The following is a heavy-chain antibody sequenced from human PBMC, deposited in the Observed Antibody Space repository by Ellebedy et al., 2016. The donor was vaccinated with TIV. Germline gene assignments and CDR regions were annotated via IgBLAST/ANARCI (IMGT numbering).Heavy chain of an antibody. CDR1: GGSVTNYF. J-gene: IGHJ4*02. V-gene: IGHV4-59*02. D-gene: IGHD2-8*02. CDR3: ARERGTGAPIAGFDY. Sequence: MPSETLSLTCTVSGGSVTNYFWNRIRQPPGKGLEWIGYLRYSGSTTYNPSLKSRVTISVDTSKNQFSLKLNSVTAADTAVYYCARERGTGAPIAGFDYWGKGTLVTVSS. CDR2: LRYSGST.